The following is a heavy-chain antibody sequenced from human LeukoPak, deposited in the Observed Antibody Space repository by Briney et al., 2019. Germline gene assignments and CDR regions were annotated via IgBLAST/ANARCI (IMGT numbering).Heavy chain of an antibody. CDR1: GFTFSTYA. CDR3: AKVPPYSGWYYFDY. V-gene: IGHV3-23*01. CDR2: ISGSGGST. D-gene: IGHD6-19*01. J-gene: IGHJ4*02. Sequence: PGGSLRLSCAASGFTFSTYAMNWVRQAPGKGLEWVSTISGSGGSTYYGDSVKGRFTISRDNSKNTLSLQMDSLRAEDTAVYYCAKVPPYSGWYYFDYWGQGTLVTVSS.